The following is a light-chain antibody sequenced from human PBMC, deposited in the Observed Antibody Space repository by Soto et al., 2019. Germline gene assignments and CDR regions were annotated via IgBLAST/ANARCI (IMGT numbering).Light chain of an antibody. J-gene: IGKJ1*01. CDR3: QQYYNYPRT. Sequence: DIQMTQSPSTLSASVGDRVTITCRASQTISSWLAWYQQKPGKAPKLLIYKASTLKSGVPSRFSGSGSGTEFTLTISSLQPDDFATYYCQQYYNYPRTFGQGTKVDNK. V-gene: IGKV1-5*03. CDR1: QTISSW. CDR2: KAS.